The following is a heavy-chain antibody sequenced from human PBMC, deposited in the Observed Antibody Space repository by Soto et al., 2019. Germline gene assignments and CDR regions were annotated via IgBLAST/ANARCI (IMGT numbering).Heavy chain of an antibody. CDR3: TRHVTHPYSY. J-gene: IGHJ4*02. V-gene: IGHV3-73*01. CDR1: GFTFSGSA. Sequence: EVQLVESGGGLVQPGGSLKLSCAASGFTFSGSAMHWVRQASGKGLEWVGRIRSKANSYATAYAASVKGRFTISRDDSKNTAYLQMNSLKTEDTAVYYCTRHVTHPYSYWGQGTLVTVSS. D-gene: IGHD2-21*02. CDR2: IRSKANSYAT.